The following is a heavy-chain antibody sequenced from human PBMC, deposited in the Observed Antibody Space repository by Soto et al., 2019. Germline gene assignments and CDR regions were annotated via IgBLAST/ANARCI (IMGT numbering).Heavy chain of an antibody. CDR2: IIPILGTA. Sequence: SVKVSCKASGGTFSSYTISWVRQAPGQGLEWMGRIIPILGTANYAQKFQGRVTITADESTSTAYMELSSLRSEDTAVYYCARDTIGVIAVAGPLSYYYGMDVWGQGTTVTVSS. CDR1: GGTFSSYT. CDR3: ARDTIGVIAVAGPLSYYYGMDV. V-gene: IGHV1-69*08. D-gene: IGHD6-19*01. J-gene: IGHJ6*02.